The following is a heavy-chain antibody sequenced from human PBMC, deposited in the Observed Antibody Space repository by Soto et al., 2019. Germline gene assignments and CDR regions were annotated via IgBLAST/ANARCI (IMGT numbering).Heavy chain of an antibody. J-gene: IGHJ3*02. CDR3: ARGSGYDAGSGAFDI. CDR2: ISAYNGNT. V-gene: IGHV1-18*03. Sequence: ASVKVSCKASGYTFTSYGISWVRQAPGQGLERMGWISAYNGNTNYAQKLQGRVTMTTDTSTSTAYMELMSLRSDDMAVYYFARGSGYDAGSGAFDIWGQGTMVTVSS. CDR1: GYTFTSYG. D-gene: IGHD5-12*01.